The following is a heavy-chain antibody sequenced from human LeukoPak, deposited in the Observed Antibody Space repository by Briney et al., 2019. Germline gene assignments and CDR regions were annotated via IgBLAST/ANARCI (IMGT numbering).Heavy chain of an antibody. Sequence: PGGSLRLSCAASGFTFDDYAMHWVRQAPGKGLEWVSLISWDGGSTYYADSVKGRFTISRDNSKNSLYLQMNSPRAEDTALYYCAKDWGGHSSSLVRDWGQGTLVTVSS. CDR1: GFTFDDYA. CDR3: AKDWGGHSSSLVRD. V-gene: IGHV3-43D*03. CDR2: ISWDGGST. J-gene: IGHJ4*02. D-gene: IGHD6-13*01.